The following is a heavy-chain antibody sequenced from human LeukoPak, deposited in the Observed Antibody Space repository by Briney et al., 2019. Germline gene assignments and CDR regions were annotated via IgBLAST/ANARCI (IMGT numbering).Heavy chain of an antibody. CDR1: GYSENFYG. Sequence: GASVKVSCKTSGYSENFYGITWVRQVAGQGLVWMGWINTNTGNPTYAQGFTGRFVFSLDTSVSTAYLQISSLKAEDTAVYYCAREWQWLVSDYWGQGTLVTVSS. CDR3: AREWQWLVSDY. CDR2: INTNTGNP. V-gene: IGHV7-4-1*02. J-gene: IGHJ4*02. D-gene: IGHD6-19*01.